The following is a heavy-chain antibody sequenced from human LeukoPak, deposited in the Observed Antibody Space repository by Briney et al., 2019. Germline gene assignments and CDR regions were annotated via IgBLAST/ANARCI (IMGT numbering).Heavy chain of an antibody. CDR1: GYTFTNFG. CDR3: ARAGGWAREDYKGEAFDI. Sequence: GASVKVSCKASGYTFTNFGISWVRQAPGQGLEWMGWISLYHGNTNYAEKVQGRVTMTADTSTRTAYMELRSLRSDDTAVYYCARAGGWAREDYKGEAFDIWGQGTKVTVSS. D-gene: IGHD6-19*01. CDR2: ISLYHGNT. J-gene: IGHJ3*02. V-gene: IGHV1-18*01.